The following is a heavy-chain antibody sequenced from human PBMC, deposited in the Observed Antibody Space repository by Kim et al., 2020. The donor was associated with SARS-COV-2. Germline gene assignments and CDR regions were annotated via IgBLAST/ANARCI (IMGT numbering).Heavy chain of an antibody. Sequence: YSPALKSRVTISGDTSKSQFSLKLSSVTAAGTAVYYCASLNDYGGDIDPWGQGTLVTVSS. V-gene: IGHV4-39*07. CDR3: ASLNDYGGDIDP. D-gene: IGHD4-17*01. J-gene: IGHJ5*02.